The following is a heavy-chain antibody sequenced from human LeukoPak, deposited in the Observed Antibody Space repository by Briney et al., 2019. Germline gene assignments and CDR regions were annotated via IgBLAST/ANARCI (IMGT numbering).Heavy chain of an antibody. J-gene: IGHJ4*02. CDR3: ARDHQIGGLLPLDC. D-gene: IGHD2-15*01. CDR2: IYYSGST. Sequence: KPSETLSLTCTVSGGSISSSSYYWGWIRQPPGKGLEWIGSIYYSGSTYYNPSLKSRVTISVDTSKNQFSLKLSSVTAADTAVYYCARDHQIGGLLPLDCWGQGTLVTVSS. CDR1: GGSISSSSYY. V-gene: IGHV4-39*07.